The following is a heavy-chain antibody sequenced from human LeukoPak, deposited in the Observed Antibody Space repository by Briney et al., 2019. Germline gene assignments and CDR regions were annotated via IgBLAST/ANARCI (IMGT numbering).Heavy chain of an antibody. CDR1: GFTFSDYY. CDR2: ISSSGSTI. Sequence: GGSLRLSCAASGFTFSDYYMSWIRQAPGNGLEGVSYISSSGSTIYYADSVKGRFTISRDNAKNSLYLQMNSLRADDTAVYHCAQALGYYGSGYGMDIWGQGTTVTVSS. D-gene: IGHD3-10*01. CDR3: AQALGYYGSGYGMDI. V-gene: IGHV3-11*01. J-gene: IGHJ6*02.